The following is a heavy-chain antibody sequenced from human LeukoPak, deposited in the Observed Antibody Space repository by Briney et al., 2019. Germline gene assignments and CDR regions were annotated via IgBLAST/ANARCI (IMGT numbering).Heavy chain of an antibody. CDR3: AKNIEMADLYFDY. CDR1: GFTFISYA. J-gene: IGHJ4*02. D-gene: IGHD5-24*01. Sequence: PGRSLRLSCAASGFTFISYAMSWVRQAPGKGLEWVSAISGSGGSTYYADSVKGRFTISRDNSKNTLYLQMNSLRGEDTGVYYCAKNIEMADLYFDYWGQGTLVTVSS. V-gene: IGHV3-23*01. CDR2: ISGSGGST.